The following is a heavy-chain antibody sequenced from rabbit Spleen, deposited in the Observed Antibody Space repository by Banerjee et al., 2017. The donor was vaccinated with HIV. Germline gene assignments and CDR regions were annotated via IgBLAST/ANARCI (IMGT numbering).Heavy chain of an antibody. V-gene: IGHV1S45*01. CDR2: IYAGSSGST. D-gene: IGHD4-1*01. CDR3: ARDLAGVIGWNFNL. J-gene: IGHJ4*01. Sequence: QEQLVESGGDLVKPEGSLTLTCTASGFSFSSGYDMCWVRQAPGKGLEWIACIYAGSSGSTWYASWAKGRFTISKTSSTTVTLQMTSLTAADTATYFCARDLAGVIGWNFNLWGPGTLVTVS. CDR1: GFSFSSGYD.